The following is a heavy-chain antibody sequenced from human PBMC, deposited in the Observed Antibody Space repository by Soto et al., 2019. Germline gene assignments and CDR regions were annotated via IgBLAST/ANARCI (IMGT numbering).Heavy chain of an antibody. CDR3: ARLDCSSTSCYTSN. J-gene: IGHJ4*02. CDR2: IYYSGST. Sequence: KTSETLSLTCTVSGGSISSYYWSWIRQPPGKGLEWIGYIYYSGSTNYNPSLKSRVTISVDTSKNQFSLKLSSVTAADTAVYYCARLDCSSTSCYTSNWGQGTLVTVSS. CDR1: GGSISSYY. V-gene: IGHV4-59*01. D-gene: IGHD2-2*02.